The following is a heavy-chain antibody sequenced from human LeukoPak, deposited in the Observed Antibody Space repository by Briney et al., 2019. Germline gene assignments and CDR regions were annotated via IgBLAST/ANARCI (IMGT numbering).Heavy chain of an antibody. D-gene: IGHD3-3*01. Sequence: VASVKVSCKASGNTFNGYGITWVRQVPGQGLEWMGWISAYNGDTKYAQMLQDRVTMTTDTSTNTAYMELRSLRSDDTAVYYCAREEYFYDWSGSRTTTDSWGQGTLVTVSS. J-gene: IGHJ4*02. CDR2: ISAYNGDT. CDR3: AREEYFYDWSGSRTTTDS. CDR1: GNTFNGYG. V-gene: IGHV1-18*01.